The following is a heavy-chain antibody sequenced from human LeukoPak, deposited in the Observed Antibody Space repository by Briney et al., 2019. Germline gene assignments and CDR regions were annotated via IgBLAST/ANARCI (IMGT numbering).Heavy chain of an antibody. CDR1: GGSISDFY. D-gene: IGHD1-1*01. V-gene: IGHV4-4*07. CDR3: ARNAGDY. CDR2: IYISGNT. J-gene: IGHJ4*02. Sequence: SGPTLVNPSETLSLTCTVSGGSISDFYWSWIRQPVGKGLEWIGRIYISGNTNYNPSLKSRVTMSLDTSKNHFSLRLSSVTAADTAVYYCARNAGDYWGQGTLVTVSS.